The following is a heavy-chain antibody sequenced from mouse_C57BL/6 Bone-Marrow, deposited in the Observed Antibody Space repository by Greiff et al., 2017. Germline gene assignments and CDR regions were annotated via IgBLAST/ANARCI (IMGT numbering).Heavy chain of an antibody. J-gene: IGHJ2*01. V-gene: IGHV1-82*01. Sequence: QVQLQQSGPELVKPGASVKISCKASGYAFSSSWMNWVKQRPGKGLEWIGRIYPGDGDTNYNGKFKGKATLTADKSSSTAYMPLSSLTSEDSAVYFCARGGPYYGSSFDYWGQGTTLTVSS. D-gene: IGHD1-1*01. CDR2: IYPGDGDT. CDR1: GYAFSSSW. CDR3: ARGGPYYGSSFDY.